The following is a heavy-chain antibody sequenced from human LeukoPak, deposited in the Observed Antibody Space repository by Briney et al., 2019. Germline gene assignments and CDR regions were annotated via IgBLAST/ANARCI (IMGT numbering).Heavy chain of an antibody. CDR2: IYYSGST. D-gene: IGHD1-26*01. V-gene: IGHV4-59*01. CDR3: ARRPPGARGAFDI. Sequence: SETLSLTCTVSGGSIISYYWSWIRQPPGKGLEWIGYIYYSGSTNYNPSLKSRVTISVDTSKNQFSLKLSSVTAAETAVSYCARRPPGARGAFDIWGEGTMVTVSS. J-gene: IGHJ3*02. CDR1: GGSIISYY.